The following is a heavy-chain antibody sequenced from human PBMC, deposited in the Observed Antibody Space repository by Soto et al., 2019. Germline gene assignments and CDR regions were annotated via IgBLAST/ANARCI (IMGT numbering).Heavy chain of an antibody. CDR3: ARDRIVEATARGYYYYGMDV. CDR1: GYTFTSYG. Sequence: ASVKVSCKASGYTFTSYGISWVRQAPGQGLEWMGWISAYNGNTNYAQKLQGRVTMTTDTSTSTAYMELRSLRSDDTAVYYCARDRIVEATARGYYYYGMDVWGQGTTVTVSS. V-gene: IGHV1-18*01. CDR2: ISAYNGNT. J-gene: IGHJ6*02. D-gene: IGHD1-26*01.